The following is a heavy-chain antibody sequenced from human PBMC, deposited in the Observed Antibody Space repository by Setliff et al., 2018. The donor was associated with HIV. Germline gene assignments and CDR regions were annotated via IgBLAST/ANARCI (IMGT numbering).Heavy chain of an antibody. Sequence: ASVKVSCKASAYSFSKYGISWVRQAPGQGLEWMGWISGFNGNTKYGRNFQGRVTMTMDTSTSTVYMELRSLRSDDTAVYYCGRVPYRSAWFSGGHNPFDVWGQGTMVTVSS. CDR2: ISGFNGNT. D-gene: IGHD6-19*01. V-gene: IGHV1-18*01. J-gene: IGHJ3*01. CDR3: GRVPYRSAWFSGGHNPFDV. CDR1: AYSFSKYG.